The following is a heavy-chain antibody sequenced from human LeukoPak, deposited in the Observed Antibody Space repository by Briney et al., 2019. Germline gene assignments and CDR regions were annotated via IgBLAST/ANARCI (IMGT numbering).Heavy chain of an antibody. Sequence: SETLSLTCAVSGGSISSGGSSWSWIRQPPGKGLEWIGYIYHSGSTYYNPSLKSRVTISVDRSKNQFSLKLSSVTAADTAVYYCARASYGMDVWGQGTTVTVSS. V-gene: IGHV4-30-2*01. CDR1: GGSISSGGSS. CDR2: IYHSGST. CDR3: ARASYGMDV. J-gene: IGHJ6*02.